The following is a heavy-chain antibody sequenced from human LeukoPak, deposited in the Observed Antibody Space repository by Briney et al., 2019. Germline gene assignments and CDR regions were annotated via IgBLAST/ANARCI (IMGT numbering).Heavy chain of an antibody. CDR3: ATEYNYDLDV. CDR2: IKGDHSTT. CDR1: GFTFSRHW. J-gene: IGHJ6*03. V-gene: IGHV3-74*01. Sequence: GGSLRLSCAASGFTFSRHWMHWVRQAPGKGLVWVSRIKGDHSTTNYADAVKGRVTISRDNAKNTLYLQMNSLRADDTAVYYCATEYNYDLDVWGKGPTVTVSS.